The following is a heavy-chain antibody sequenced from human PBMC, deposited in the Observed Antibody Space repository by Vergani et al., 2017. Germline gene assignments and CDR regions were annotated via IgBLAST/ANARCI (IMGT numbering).Heavy chain of an antibody. CDR1: GGSISSYY. CDR2: IYTSGST. CDR3: ARDDAYSSGYYIDY. D-gene: IGHD3-22*01. V-gene: IGHV4-59*01. J-gene: IGHJ4*02. Sequence: QVQLQESGPGLVKPSETLSLTCTVSGGSISSYYWSWTRQPPGKGLEWIGYIYTSGSTNYNPSLKSRVTISVDTSKNQFSLKLSSVTAADTAVYYCARDDAYSSGYYIDYWGQGTLVTVSS.